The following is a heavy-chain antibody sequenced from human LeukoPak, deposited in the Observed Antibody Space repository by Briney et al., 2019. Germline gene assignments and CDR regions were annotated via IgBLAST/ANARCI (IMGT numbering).Heavy chain of an antibody. V-gene: IGHV4-4*02. CDR2: IYHSGST. CDR1: GGSISSSNW. D-gene: IGHD3-10*01. Sequence: SETLSLTCAVSGGSISSSNWWSWVRQPPGKGLEWIGEIYHSGSTNYNPSLKSRDTISVDKSKNQFSLKLSSVTAADTAVYYCARDGISYYGSGSYYYFDYWGQGTLVTVSS. CDR3: ARDGISYYGSGSYYYFDY. J-gene: IGHJ4*02.